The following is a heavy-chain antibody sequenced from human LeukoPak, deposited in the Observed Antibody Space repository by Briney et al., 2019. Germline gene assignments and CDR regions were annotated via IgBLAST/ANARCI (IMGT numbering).Heavy chain of an antibody. J-gene: IGHJ4*02. V-gene: IGHV4-34*01. CDR2: INHSGST. CDR3: ARVPKYYYDSSGYYPRDY. CDR1: GGSFSGYY. D-gene: IGHD3-22*01. Sequence: SETLSLTCAVYGGSFSGYYWSWIRQPPGKGLEWIGEINHSGSTNCNPSLKSRVTISVDTSKNQFSLKLSSVTAADTAVYYCARVPKYYYDSSGYYPRDYWGQGTLVTVSS.